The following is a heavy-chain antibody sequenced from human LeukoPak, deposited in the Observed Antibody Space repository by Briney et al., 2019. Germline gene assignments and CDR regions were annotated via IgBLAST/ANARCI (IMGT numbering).Heavy chain of an antibody. CDR1: GFTFSSYG. CDR3: AKERRYYDILTGQARYYYYYMDV. Sequence: PGGSLRLSCAASGFTFSSYGMHWVRQAPGKGLEWVAVISYDGSNKYYADSVKGRFTISRDNSKNTLYLQMNSLRAEDTAVYYCAKERRYYDILTGQARYYYYYMDVWGKGTTVTVSS. CDR2: ISYDGSNK. D-gene: IGHD3-9*01. J-gene: IGHJ6*03. V-gene: IGHV3-30*18.